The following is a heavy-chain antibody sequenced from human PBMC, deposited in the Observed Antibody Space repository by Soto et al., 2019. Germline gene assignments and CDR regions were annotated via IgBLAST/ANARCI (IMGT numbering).Heavy chain of an antibody. J-gene: IGHJ6*02. CDR1: GFAMTTA. V-gene: IGHV3-23*01. Sequence: GGSLRLSCAASGFAMTTAMSWVRQAPGKGLEWVSSFRGDGINTYYADSVKGRFTFSRDNSKNTVYLQMDNLRVEDTAVYPGAKGPLVGANYKFYDMDVWGQGTTVTVSS. D-gene: IGHD1-26*01. CDR2: FRGDGINT. CDR3: AKGPLVGANYKFYDMDV.